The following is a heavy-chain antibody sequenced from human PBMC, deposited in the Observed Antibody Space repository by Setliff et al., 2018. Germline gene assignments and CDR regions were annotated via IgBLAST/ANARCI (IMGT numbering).Heavy chain of an antibody. J-gene: IGHJ4*02. CDR2: IRYDGSNK. D-gene: IGHD6-13*01. Sequence: PGGSLRLSCAASGFTFSSYGMHWVRQAPGKGLEWVAFIRYDGSNKYYADSVKGRFTISRDNSKNTLYLQMNSLRAEDTAVYYCANVADSSSWYDRDYWGQGTLVTVS. CDR3: ANVADSSSWYDRDY. CDR1: GFTFSSYG. V-gene: IGHV3-30*02.